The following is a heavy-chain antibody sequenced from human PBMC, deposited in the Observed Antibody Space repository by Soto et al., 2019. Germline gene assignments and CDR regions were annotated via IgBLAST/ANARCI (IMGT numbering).Heavy chain of an antibody. Sequence: GGSLRLSCAASGFTFSDYFMSWIRQAPGKGLEWVSYIDIRSSYTNYVDSVKGRFTISRENAKNSLYLQMNSLRAEDTAVYYCARVRSNWFDPWGQGTLVTVSS. CDR3: ARVRSNWFDP. CDR1: GFTFSDYF. V-gene: IGHV3-11*05. J-gene: IGHJ5*02. CDR2: IDIRSSYT.